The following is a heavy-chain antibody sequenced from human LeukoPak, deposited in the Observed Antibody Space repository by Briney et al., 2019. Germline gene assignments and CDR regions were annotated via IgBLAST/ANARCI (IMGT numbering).Heavy chain of an antibody. CDR2: IYYSGST. V-gene: IGHV4-59*01. J-gene: IGHJ3*02. CDR1: GGSISSYY. D-gene: IGHD5-24*01. CDR3: ARGDGYQYALDI. Sequence: PSETLSPTCTVSGGSISSYYWSWIRQPPGKGLEWIGYIYYSGSTNYNPSLKSRVTISVDTSKNQFSLKLSSVTAADTAVYYCARGDGYQYALDIWGQGTMVTVSS.